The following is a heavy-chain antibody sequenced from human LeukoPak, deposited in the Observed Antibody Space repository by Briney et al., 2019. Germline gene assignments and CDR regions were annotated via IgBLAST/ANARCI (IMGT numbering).Heavy chain of an antibody. Sequence: ASVKVSCKASGYTFTSYGISWVRQAPGQGLEWMGWISAYNGNTNYAQKLQGRVTMTTDTSTSTAYMELRSLRSDDTAVYYCARKMGGGPRDGASTWDYWGQGTLVTVSS. CDR1: GYTFTSYG. CDR2: ISAYNGNT. D-gene: IGHD3-16*01. CDR3: ARKMGGGPRDGASTWDY. V-gene: IGHV1-18*01. J-gene: IGHJ4*02.